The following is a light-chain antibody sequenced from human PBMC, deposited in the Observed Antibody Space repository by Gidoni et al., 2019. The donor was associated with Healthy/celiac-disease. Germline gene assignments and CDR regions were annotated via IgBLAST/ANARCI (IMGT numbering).Light chain of an antibody. J-gene: IGLJ1*01. Sequence: SYVLTQPPAVSVAPGTTARITCGGNNIGSKSVHWYQQKPGQAPVLVIYYDSNRPSGIPERFSGSNSGNTATLPISRVEAGDEADYSCQVWDSSSDHPVFGTGTKVTVL. CDR3: QVWDSSSDHPV. CDR2: YDS. CDR1: NIGSKS. V-gene: IGLV3-21*04.